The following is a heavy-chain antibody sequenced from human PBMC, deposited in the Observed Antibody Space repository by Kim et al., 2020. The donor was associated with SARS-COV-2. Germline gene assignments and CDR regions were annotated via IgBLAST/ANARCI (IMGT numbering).Heavy chain of an antibody. CDR2: IYYSGST. CDR3: ARQITMFAFDI. Sequence: SETLSLTCTVSGGSISNCSYYWVWHPQPPGMGLEWNGSIYYSGSTYYNPSLKSRVTISVDTSKNQFSLTLSSVTAADTAVYYCARQITMFAFDIWGQGTMVTVSS. D-gene: IGHD3-10*02. V-gene: IGHV4-39*01. CDR1: GGSISNCSYY. J-gene: IGHJ3*02.